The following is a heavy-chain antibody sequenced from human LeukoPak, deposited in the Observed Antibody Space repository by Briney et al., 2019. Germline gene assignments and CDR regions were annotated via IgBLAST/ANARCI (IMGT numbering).Heavy chain of an antibody. V-gene: IGHV4-59*01. J-gene: IGHJ4*02. CDR3: ARQPPDTASFDY. CDR1: GISISGYY. D-gene: IGHD3-22*01. CDR2: MYSNGDF. Sequence: SETLSLTCSVSGISISGYYWSWIRQSPGKGLEWIGYMYSNGDFNYNPSLKSRVTLSVDTSKNQVSLKLSSVTAADTAVYFCARQPPDTASFDYWGQGALVIVSS.